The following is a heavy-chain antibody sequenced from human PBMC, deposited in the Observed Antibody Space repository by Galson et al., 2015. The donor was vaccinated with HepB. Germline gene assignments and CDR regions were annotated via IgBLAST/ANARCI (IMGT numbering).Heavy chain of an antibody. CDR2: ISRNGHTI. V-gene: IGHV3-48*01. J-gene: IGHJ4*02. CDR3: ARDSGITGGDDY. CDR1: GFVFSAYS. D-gene: IGHD1-14*01. Sequence: SLRLSCAASGFVFSAYSMTWVRQAPGKGLEWVSYISRNGHTIYYADSVTGRFTISRDNAKNSLYLQMHSLRAEDTAVYYCARDSGITGGDDYWGQGTLVTVSS.